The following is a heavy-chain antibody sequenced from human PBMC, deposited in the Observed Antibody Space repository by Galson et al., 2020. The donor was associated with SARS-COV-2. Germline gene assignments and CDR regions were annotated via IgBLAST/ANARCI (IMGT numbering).Heavy chain of an antibody. Sequence: SVKVSCKASGGTFSSYTLSWVRQAPGQGLEWMGRIIPMLNITYYAQHLQGTLTITADESTGTSDMELSSLRSEDTAIYYCARIASKTGSDFWGQGTLVTVSS. CDR1: GGTFSSYT. CDR2: IIPMLNIT. D-gene: IGHD3-9*01. CDR3: ARIASKTGSDF. V-gene: IGHV1-69*02. J-gene: IGHJ4*02.